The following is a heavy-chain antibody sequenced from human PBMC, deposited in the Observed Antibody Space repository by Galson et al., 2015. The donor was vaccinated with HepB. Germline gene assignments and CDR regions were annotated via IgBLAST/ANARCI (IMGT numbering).Heavy chain of an antibody. Sequence: QSGAEVKKPGESLRISCKGSGYSFTSYWISWVRQMPGKGLEWMGRIDPSDSYTNYSPSFQGHVTISADKSISTAYLQWSSLKASDTAMYYCAGPHPAKPKLLWFGENDAFDIWGQGTMVTVSS. CDR1: GYSFTSYW. V-gene: IGHV5-10-1*01. J-gene: IGHJ3*02. CDR2: IDPSDSYT. CDR3: AGPHPAKPKLLWFGENDAFDI. D-gene: IGHD3-10*01.